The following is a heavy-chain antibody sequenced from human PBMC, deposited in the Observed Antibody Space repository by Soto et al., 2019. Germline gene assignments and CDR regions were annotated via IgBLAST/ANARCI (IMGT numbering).Heavy chain of an antibody. CDR2: IIPIFGTA. V-gene: IGHV1-69*13. J-gene: IGHJ5*02. D-gene: IGHD5-12*01. Sequence: SVKVSCKASGVTFSSYAISWVRQAPGQGLEWMGGIIPIFGTANYAQKFQGRVTITADESTSTAYMEQSSLRSEDTAVYYCARVRNKVATSGPLDPWGQGTLVTVSS. CDR1: GVTFSSYA. CDR3: ARVRNKVATSGPLDP.